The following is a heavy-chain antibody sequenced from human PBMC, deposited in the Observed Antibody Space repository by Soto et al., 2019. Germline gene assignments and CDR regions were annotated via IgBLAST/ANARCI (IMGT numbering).Heavy chain of an antibody. V-gene: IGHV4-31*03. Sequence: SETLSLTCTVSGVSISSGGYYWSWIRQHPGKGLEWIGYIYYSGSTYYNPSLKSRVTISVDTSKNQFSLKLSSVTAADTAVYYCARALVVAAPRFDPWGQGTLVTVSS. CDR1: GVSISSGGYY. J-gene: IGHJ5*02. CDR3: ARALVVAAPRFDP. CDR2: IYYSGST. D-gene: IGHD2-15*01.